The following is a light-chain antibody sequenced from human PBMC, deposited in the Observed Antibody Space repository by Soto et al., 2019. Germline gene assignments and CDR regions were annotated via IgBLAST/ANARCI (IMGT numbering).Light chain of an antibody. CDR1: QSISSW. CDR2: DAS. V-gene: IGKV1-5*01. J-gene: IGKJ1*01. CDR3: QQYNSYRT. Sequence: DIQMTQSPSTLSASVGDRVTITCRDSQSISSWLAWYQQKPGKAPKLLIYDASSLDSGVPSRFSGSGSGTEFTLTISSLQPDDFATYYCQQYNSYRTFGQGTKV.